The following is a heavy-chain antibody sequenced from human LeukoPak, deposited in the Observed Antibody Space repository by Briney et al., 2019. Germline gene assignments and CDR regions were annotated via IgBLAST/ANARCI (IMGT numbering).Heavy chain of an antibody. J-gene: IGHJ6*03. CDR1: GYTFTSYY. CDR3: ARGGGMPENAVLPATILYYFYYMDV. Sequence: ASVKVSCKASGYTFTSYYMHWVRQGPGQGLQWMGIINPSGGSTSYAQKFQDRVTMTRDMSTSTAYMELSSLTSDDTAVYYCARGGGMPENAVLPATILYYFYYMDVWGEGTTVTVSS. V-gene: IGHV1-46*01. D-gene: IGHD2-2*02. CDR2: INPSGGST.